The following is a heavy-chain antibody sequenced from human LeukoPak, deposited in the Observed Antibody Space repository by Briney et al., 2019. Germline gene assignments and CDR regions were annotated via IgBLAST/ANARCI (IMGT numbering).Heavy chain of an antibody. Sequence: GASVKVSCRASGYTFTSNGISWVRQAPGQGLEWMGWIIPHKGNTNYAQKLQGRVTMTRDTSTSTAYMELRSLRSDDTAVYYCARVRSSSDLWGQGTLVTVSS. CDR3: ARVRSSSDL. V-gene: IGHV1-18*04. CDR2: IIPHKGNT. J-gene: IGHJ5*02. CDR1: GYTFTSNG. D-gene: IGHD6-19*01.